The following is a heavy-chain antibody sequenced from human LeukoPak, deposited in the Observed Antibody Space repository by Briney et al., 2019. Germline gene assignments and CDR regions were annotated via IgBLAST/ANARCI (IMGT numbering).Heavy chain of an antibody. CDR2: IQHDGSEQ. CDR1: GFSFSSYW. Sequence: GGSLRLSCAASGFSFSSYWMSWVRQAPGKGLEWVANIQHDGSEQYYVDSVKGRFTISRDNTKKSLFLQINSLRAEDTAVYYCAKSPLRFTMIVTIDYWGQGTLVTVSS. CDR3: AKSPLRFTMIVTIDY. V-gene: IGHV3-7*01. D-gene: IGHD3-22*01. J-gene: IGHJ4*02.